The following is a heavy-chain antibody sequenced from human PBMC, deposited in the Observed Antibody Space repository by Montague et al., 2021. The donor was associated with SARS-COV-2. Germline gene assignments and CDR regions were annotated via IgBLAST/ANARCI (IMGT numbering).Heavy chain of an antibody. CDR3: ARSRENYNILTGYPYYFDY. J-gene: IGHJ4*02. V-gene: IGHV4-59*01. CDR1: GGSISRYY. Sequence: SETLSLTCTLSGGSISRYYCNWIRQPRGKGLEWIAYIYYSGSTNXDPSFKGRVTISVDTSKNQFSLKLSSVTAADTAVYYCARSRENYNILTGYPYYFDYWGQGTLVTVSS. CDR2: IYYSGST. D-gene: IGHD3-9*01.